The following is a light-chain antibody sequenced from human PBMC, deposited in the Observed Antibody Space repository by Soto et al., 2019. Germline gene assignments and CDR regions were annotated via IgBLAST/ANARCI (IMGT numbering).Light chain of an antibody. Sequence: YELTQPPSVSVSPGQTASITCSGHKLGNKYACWYQQRPGQSPVLVIYEDNKRPSGIPERFSGSNSGNTATLTISGTQAMDEADYYCQAWDSNTAEFGGGTKLTVL. J-gene: IGLJ2*01. V-gene: IGLV3-1*01. CDR1: KLGNKY. CDR3: QAWDSNTAE. CDR2: EDN.